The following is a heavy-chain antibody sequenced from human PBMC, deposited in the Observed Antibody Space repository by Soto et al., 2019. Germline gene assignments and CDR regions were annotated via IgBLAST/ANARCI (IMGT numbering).Heavy chain of an antibody. D-gene: IGHD6-19*01. V-gene: IGHV4-39*01. CDR3: GRGGGIAVAGD. CDR2: IFHSETT. Sequence: QVQLQESGPGLVKPSETLSLTCTVSGDSIGSSRYYWSWIRQPPGKGLEWIGSIFHSETTYYNPSPKSRATIPGEPSKNQFPLGLNSGTAADTAVYYCGRGGGIAVAGDWGQGTLVSVSA. J-gene: IGHJ4*02. CDR1: GDSIGSSRYY.